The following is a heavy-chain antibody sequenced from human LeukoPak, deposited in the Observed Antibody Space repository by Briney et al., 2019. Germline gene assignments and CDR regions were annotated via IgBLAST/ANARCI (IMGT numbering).Heavy chain of an antibody. CDR1: GGSISSGGYY. V-gene: IGHV4-31*03. Sequence: PSETLSLTCTVSGGSISSGGYYWSWIRQHPGKGLEWIGYIYYSGSTYYNPSLKSRVTISVDTPKNQFSLKLSSVTAADTAVYYCARGKAHGLYYYGMDVWGQGTTVTVSS. CDR3: ARGKAHGLYYYGMDV. J-gene: IGHJ6*02. CDR2: IYYSGST.